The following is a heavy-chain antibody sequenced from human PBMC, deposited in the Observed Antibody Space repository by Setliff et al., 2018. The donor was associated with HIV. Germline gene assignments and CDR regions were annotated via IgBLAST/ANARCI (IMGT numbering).Heavy chain of an antibody. CDR1: GYTFTAYY. CDR2: IIPNSGGT. D-gene: IGHD2-8*01. Sequence: ASVKVSCKASGYTFTAYYIHWVRQATGQGLEWMGRIIPNSGGTNDAQKVQDRVTMTRDTSNSTAYLELSRLRSDDTAVYYCASKLYCTNGVCLDAFGIWGQGTMVTVSS. V-gene: IGHV1-2*06. CDR3: ASKLYCTNGVCLDAFGI. J-gene: IGHJ3*02.